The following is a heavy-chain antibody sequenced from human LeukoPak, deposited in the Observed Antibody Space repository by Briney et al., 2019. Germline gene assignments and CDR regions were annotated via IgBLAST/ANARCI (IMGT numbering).Heavy chain of an antibody. CDR3: ARDRPDWGLASDY. CDR1: RFSVSNNY. V-gene: IGHV3-66*01. CDR2: IYTGGRT. J-gene: IGHJ4*02. D-gene: IGHD7-27*01. Sequence: GGSLRLSCAASRFSVSNNYMSWVRQAPGNGLEWVSVIYTGGRTYYAESVRDRSTSSRDKSKNTLYLQMNTLRAEETAVYYCARDRPDWGLASDYWGKGTLVTVSS.